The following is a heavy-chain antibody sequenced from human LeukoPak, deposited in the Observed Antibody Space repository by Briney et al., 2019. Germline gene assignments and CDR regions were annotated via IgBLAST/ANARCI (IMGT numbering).Heavy chain of an antibody. CDR2: IYSGGSI. D-gene: IGHD3-3*01. CDR1: GFTVSSNY. V-gene: IGHV3-66*02. J-gene: IGHJ6*04. Sequence: GGSLRLSCAASGFTVSSNYMSWVCQAPGKGLEWVSVIYSGGSIYYADSVKGRFTISRDNSKNTLYLQMNSLRAEDTAVYYCARDEFWSGYYTPGSVWGKGTTVTVSS. CDR3: ARDEFWSGYYTPGSV.